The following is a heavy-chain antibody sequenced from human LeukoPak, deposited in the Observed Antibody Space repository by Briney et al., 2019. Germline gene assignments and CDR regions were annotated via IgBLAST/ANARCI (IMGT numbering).Heavy chain of an antibody. Sequence: SETLSLTCAVYGASFSGNYWSWIRQPPGKGLEWIGEIDHSGSTNYNPSLKSRVSISVDTSKNQFSLKLSSVTAADTAVYYCARGRITAAGYYYYYGMDVWGQGTTVTVSS. CDR1: GASFSGNY. J-gene: IGHJ6*02. V-gene: IGHV4-34*01. CDR2: IDHSGST. D-gene: IGHD6-13*01. CDR3: ARGRITAAGYYYYYGMDV.